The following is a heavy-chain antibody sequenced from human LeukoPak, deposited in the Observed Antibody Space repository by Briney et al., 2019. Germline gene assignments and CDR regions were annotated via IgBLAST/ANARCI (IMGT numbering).Heavy chain of an antibody. D-gene: IGHD4-23*01. Sequence: SETLSLTCTVSGGSISSSSYYWSWIRQPPGKGLEWIGYIYYSGSTNYNPSLKSRVTISVDTSKNQFSLKLSSVTAADTAVYYCARGYGGKTGSYAFDIWGQGTMVTVSS. J-gene: IGHJ3*02. V-gene: IGHV4-61*05. CDR3: ARGYGGKTGSYAFDI. CDR1: GGSISSSSYY. CDR2: IYYSGST.